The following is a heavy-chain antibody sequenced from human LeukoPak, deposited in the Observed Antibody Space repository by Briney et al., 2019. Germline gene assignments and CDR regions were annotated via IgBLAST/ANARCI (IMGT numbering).Heavy chain of an antibody. Sequence: GASVRVSCKASGYTFTSYGISWVRQAPGQGLEWMGWISAYNGNTNYAQKLQGRVTMTTDTSTSTAYMELRSLRSDDTAVYYCAKERLGGNYGDYAVDYWGQGTMVTVSS. D-gene: IGHD4-17*01. J-gene: IGHJ4*02. V-gene: IGHV1-18*01. CDR1: GYTFTSYG. CDR3: AKERLGGNYGDYAVDY. CDR2: ISAYNGNT.